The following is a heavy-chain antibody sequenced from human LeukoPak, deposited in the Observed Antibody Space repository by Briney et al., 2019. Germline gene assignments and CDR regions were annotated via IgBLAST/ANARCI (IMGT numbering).Heavy chain of an antibody. CDR2: ISSSSSTI. D-gene: IGHD3-16*01. CDR1: GFTFSSYS. J-gene: IGHJ5*02. CDR3: ARDRQGGPQNP. Sequence: GGSLRLSCAASGFTFSSYSMNWVRQAPGKGLEWVSYISSSSSTIYYADSVKGRFTISRDNAKNSLYLQMNSLRAEDTAVYYCARDRQGGPQNPWGQGTLVTVSS. V-gene: IGHV3-48*04.